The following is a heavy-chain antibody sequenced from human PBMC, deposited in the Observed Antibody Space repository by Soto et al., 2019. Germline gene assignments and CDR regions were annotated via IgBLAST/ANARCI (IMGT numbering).Heavy chain of an antibody. CDR3: ARRRPHYGDYAVNWFDP. D-gene: IGHD4-17*01. J-gene: IGHJ5*02. CDR2: MNPNSGNT. Sequence: ASGKVSCKASGYTFTSYDIDWVRQAPGQGLEWMGWMNPNSGNTGYAQKFQGRVTMTRNTSISTAYMELSSLRSEDTAVYYCARRRPHYGDYAVNWFDPWGQGTLVTVSS. CDR1: GYTFTSYD. V-gene: IGHV1-8*01.